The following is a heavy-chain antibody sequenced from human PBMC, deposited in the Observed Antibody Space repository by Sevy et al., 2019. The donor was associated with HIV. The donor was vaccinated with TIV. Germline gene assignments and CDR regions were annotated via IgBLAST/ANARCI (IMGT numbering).Heavy chain of an antibody. V-gene: IGHV3-30-3*01. J-gene: IGHJ4*02. CDR2: ISYDGSNK. CDR1: GFTFSSYA. CDR3: ARGIPYCGGDCYPDY. D-gene: IGHD2-21*02. Sequence: GGSLRLSCAASGFTFSSYAMHWVRQAPGKGLEWVAVISYDGSNKYYADSVKGRFTISRDNSKNTLYLQMNSLRAEDTAVCYCARGIPYCGGDCYPDYWGQGTLVTVSS.